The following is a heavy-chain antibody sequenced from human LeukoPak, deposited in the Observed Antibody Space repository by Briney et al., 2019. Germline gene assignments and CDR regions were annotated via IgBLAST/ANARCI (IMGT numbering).Heavy chain of an antibody. CDR3: ARESTYYYDSSGYPEDYFDY. D-gene: IGHD3-22*01. V-gene: IGHV3-7*01. Sequence: TGGSLRLSFAASGFTFSSYWMSWVRQAPGKGLEWVANIKQDGSEKYYVDSVKGRFTISRDNAKNSLYLQMNSLRAEDTAVYYCARESTYYYDSSGYPEDYFDYWGQGTLVTVSS. CDR1: GFTFSSYW. CDR2: IKQDGSEK. J-gene: IGHJ4*02.